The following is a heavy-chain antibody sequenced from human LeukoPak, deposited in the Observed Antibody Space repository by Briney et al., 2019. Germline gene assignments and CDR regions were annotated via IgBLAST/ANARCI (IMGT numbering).Heavy chain of an antibody. V-gene: IGHV1-24*01. Sequence: SVNVSCKCSGYTLTVLTMHRVWQAPGQGQEWKGGFDPEDGETIYAQKYSGKGTITKATATATAYWELRSLRSDDAGVYYCATIYSGYISFDYWGEESLVSVSS. CDR3: ATIYSGYISFDY. CDR1: GYTLTVLT. D-gene: IGHD5-12*01. CDR2: FDPEDGET. J-gene: IGHJ4*02.